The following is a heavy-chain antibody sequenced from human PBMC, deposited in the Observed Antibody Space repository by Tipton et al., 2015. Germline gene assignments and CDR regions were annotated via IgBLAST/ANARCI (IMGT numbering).Heavy chain of an antibody. CDR2: IDTDGIT. Sequence: SLRLSCAASGFTFSTYPITWLRQSPGKGLVWVSLIDTDGITTYVDSVKGRFTISRDNAKNTLYLQMNSLRAEDTAVYYCARDRTGGNSAVDYWGQGTLVTVSS. V-gene: IGHV3-74*01. J-gene: IGHJ4*02. D-gene: IGHD4-23*01. CDR3: ARDRTGGNSAVDY. CDR1: GFTFSTYP.